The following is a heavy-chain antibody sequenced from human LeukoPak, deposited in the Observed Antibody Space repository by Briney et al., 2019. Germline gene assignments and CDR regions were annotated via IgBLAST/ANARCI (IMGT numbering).Heavy chain of an antibody. Sequence: PGGSLRLSCAASGFTFSSYSMNWVRQAPGKGLEWVSSISSSSYIYYADSVKGRFTISRDNAKNSLYLQMNSLRAEDTAVYYCARDRIVATIPRLGYFDYWGQGTLVTVSS. V-gene: IGHV3-21*01. D-gene: IGHD5-12*01. CDR2: ISSSSYI. CDR3: ARDRIVATIPRLGYFDY. CDR1: GFTFSSYS. J-gene: IGHJ4*02.